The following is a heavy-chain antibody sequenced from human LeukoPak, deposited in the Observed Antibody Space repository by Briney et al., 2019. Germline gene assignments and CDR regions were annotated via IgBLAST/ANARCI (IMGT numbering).Heavy chain of an antibody. CDR1: GGTFSSCA. CDR3: ARVDCSSTSCYRRGSDNWFDP. J-gene: IGHJ5*02. D-gene: IGHD2-2*01. CDR2: IIPIFGTA. V-gene: IGHV1-69*13. Sequence: SVKVSCKASGGTFSSCAISWVRQAPGQGLEWMGGIIPIFGTANYAQKFQGRVTITADESTSTAYMELSSLRSEDTAVYYCARVDCSSTSCYRRGSDNWFDPWGQGTLVTVSS.